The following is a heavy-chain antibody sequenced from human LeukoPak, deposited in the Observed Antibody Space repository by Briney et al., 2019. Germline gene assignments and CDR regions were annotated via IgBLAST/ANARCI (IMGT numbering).Heavy chain of an antibody. CDR3: ATGGSRSSTWFDP. J-gene: IGHJ5*02. CDR1: GFTFSSYA. Sequence: GGSLRLSCAASGFTFSSYAMHWVRQAPGTGLEWVTFIRYDGSNKYYADSVKGRFTISRDNSKNTLYLQMNSLKTEDTAVYYCATGGSRSSTWFDPWGQGTLVTVSS. D-gene: IGHD6-6*01. CDR2: IRYDGSNK. V-gene: IGHV3-30*02.